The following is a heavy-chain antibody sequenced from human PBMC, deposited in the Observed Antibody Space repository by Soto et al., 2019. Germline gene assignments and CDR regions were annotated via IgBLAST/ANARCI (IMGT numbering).Heavy chain of an antibody. CDR1: GFSVSEKH. CDR2: IYSNYGRSRT. D-gene: IGHD6-25*01. Sequence: EEQLVESGGGLVQLGGSLRLSCAASGFSVSEKHMSWVRQAPGEGLEWVSTIYSNYGRSRTGYADSVEGRFTISRDNSKNSLSLQMTTQKAEDTAVYYCARAARSAFEVWGQGAMVIVSS. J-gene: IGHJ3*01. CDR3: ARAARSAFEV. V-gene: IGHV3-66*01.